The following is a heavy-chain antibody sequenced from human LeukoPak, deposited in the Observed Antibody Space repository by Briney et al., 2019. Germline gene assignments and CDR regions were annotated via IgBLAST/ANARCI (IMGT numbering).Heavy chain of an antibody. J-gene: IGHJ6*03. CDR1: GFTFSSYW. V-gene: IGHV3-7*01. CDR3: ARAAQDYYGSGSSHYYYYMDV. CDR2: IKQDGSEK. Sequence: GGSLRLSCAASGFTFSSYWMSWVRQAPGKGLEWVANIKQDGSEKYYVDSVKGRFTISRDNAKNSLYLQMNSLRAEDTAVYYCARAAQDYYGSGSSHYYYYMDVWGKGTTVTVSS. D-gene: IGHD3-10*01.